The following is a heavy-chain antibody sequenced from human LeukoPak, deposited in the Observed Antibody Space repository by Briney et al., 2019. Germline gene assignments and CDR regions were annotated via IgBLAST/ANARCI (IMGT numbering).Heavy chain of an antibody. V-gene: IGHV3-7*01. CDR1: GFTFTTYW. CDR3: AREGSDWNYYYYMDV. J-gene: IGHJ6*03. CDR2: INLDGTEK. Sequence: GKSLRLPCAASGFTFTTYWMSWVRQAPGKGLEWVANINLDGTEKYYVDSVKGRFTISRDNAKNSLYLQMNSLRAEDTAVYYCAREGSDWNYYYYMDVWGKGTTVTISS. D-gene: IGHD6-19*01.